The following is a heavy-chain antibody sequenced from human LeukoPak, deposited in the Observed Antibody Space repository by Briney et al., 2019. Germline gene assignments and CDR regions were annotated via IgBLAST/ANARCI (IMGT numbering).Heavy chain of an antibody. CDR1: GYTFTSYD. CDR2: MNPNSGNT. CDR3: ARLYPGWDYYELDY. Sequence: ASVKVSCKASGYTFTSYDINWVRQATGQGLEWMGWMNPNSGNTGYAQKFQGRVTMTRNTSISTAYMELSSLRSEDTAVYYCARLYPGWDYYELDYWGQGTLVTVSS. V-gene: IGHV1-8*01. D-gene: IGHD3-22*01. J-gene: IGHJ4*02.